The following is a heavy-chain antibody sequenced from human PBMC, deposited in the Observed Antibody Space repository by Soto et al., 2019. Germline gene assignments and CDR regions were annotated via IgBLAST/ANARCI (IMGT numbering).Heavy chain of an antibody. V-gene: IGHV3-21*01. Sequence: GGSLRLSCAASGFTFGSYSMNWVRQAPGKGLEWVSSISSSSSYIYYADSVKGRFTISRDNAKNSLYLQMNSLRAEDTAVYYCARDPYAIFGVATSNYFDYWGQGTLVTVSS. CDR3: ARDPYAIFGVATSNYFDY. D-gene: IGHD3-3*01. CDR2: ISSSSSYI. CDR1: GFTFGSYS. J-gene: IGHJ4*02.